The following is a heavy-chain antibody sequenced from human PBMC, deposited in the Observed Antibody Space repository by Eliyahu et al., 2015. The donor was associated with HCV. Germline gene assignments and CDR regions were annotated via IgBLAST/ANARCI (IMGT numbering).Heavy chain of an antibody. Sequence: QVQLQESGPGLVKPSETLSLICTVXGGPVINYYWSWXRRPPGKGLEWXGYIYYSGXGTTKYNPSLRGRVAISLDMSKNQFSLKLSXVTATDTAVYYCAGERNIGAQEGMDVWGQGTTVTVSS. D-gene: IGHD6-13*01. V-gene: IGHV4-59*02. CDR2: IYYSGXGTT. CDR3: AGERNIGAQEGMDV. CDR1: GGPVINYY. J-gene: IGHJ6*02.